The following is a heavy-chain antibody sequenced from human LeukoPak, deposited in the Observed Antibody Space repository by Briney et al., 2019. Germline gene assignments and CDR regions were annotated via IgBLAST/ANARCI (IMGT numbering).Heavy chain of an antibody. CDR1: GYSFTSYW. V-gene: IGHV5-51*01. CDR3: ARLRITMVPGVMVFDY. CDR2: IYPGDSDT. J-gene: IGHJ4*02. D-gene: IGHD3-10*01. Sequence: GESLKISCKGSGYSFTSYWIGWVRQMPGKGLEWMGIIYPGDSDTRYSPSFQGQVTISADKSISTAYLQWSSLKASDTAMYYCARLRITMVPGVMVFDYWGQGTLVTVSS.